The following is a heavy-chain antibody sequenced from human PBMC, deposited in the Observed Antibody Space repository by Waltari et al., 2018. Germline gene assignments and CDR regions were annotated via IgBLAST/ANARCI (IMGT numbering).Heavy chain of an antibody. CDR3: ARVGYCSSTSCYVRGMDV. CDR2: IYYSGST. CDR1: GGSISSSSYY. V-gene: IGHV4-39*07. J-gene: IGHJ6*02. Sequence: QLQLQESGPGLVKPSETLSLTCTVSGGSISSSSYYWGWIRQPPGKGLEWIVCIYYSGSTYYSPSLKSGVTISVDTSKNQFSLKLSSVTAADTAVYYCARVGYCSSTSCYVRGMDVWGQGTTVTVSS. D-gene: IGHD2-2*01.